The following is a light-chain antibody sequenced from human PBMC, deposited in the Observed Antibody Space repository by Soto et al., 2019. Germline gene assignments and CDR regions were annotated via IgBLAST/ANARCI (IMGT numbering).Light chain of an antibody. V-gene: IGKV1-39*01. CDR3: QQLIT. CDR2: AAS. Sequence: IQMTQSPSSLSASVEDRVIITCRASQSISNHLNWYQQKPGKAPKLLIYAASTLQSGVPSRFSGSGSGTDFTLTISSLQPEDFATYYCQQLITFGQGTRLEIK. CDR1: QSISNH. J-gene: IGKJ5*01.